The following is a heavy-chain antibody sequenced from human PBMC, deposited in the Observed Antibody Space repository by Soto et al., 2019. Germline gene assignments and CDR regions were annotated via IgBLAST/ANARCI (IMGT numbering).Heavy chain of an antibody. CDR1: GFTFSSYA. CDR2: ISGSGGST. CDR3: ARDGFTAAAGTTGIDAFDI. V-gene: IGHV3-23*01. D-gene: IGHD6-13*01. J-gene: IGHJ3*02. Sequence: GGSLRLSCAASGFTFSSYAMSWVRQAPGKGLEWVSAISGSGGSTYYADSVKGRFTISRDNSKNTLYLQMNSLRAEDTAVYYCARDGFTAAAGTTGIDAFDIWGQGTMVTVS.